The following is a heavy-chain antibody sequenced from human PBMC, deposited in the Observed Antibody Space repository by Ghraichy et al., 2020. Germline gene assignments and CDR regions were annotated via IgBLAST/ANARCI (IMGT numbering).Heavy chain of an antibody. Sequence: GESLNISCKGSGYSFTSYWIGWVRQMPGKGLEWMGIIFPGDSDTKYSPSFQGQVTISVDKSISTAYLQWSSLKASDTAMYYCASPGLVKLGDFFDMWGQGTMVTVSS. D-gene: IGHD6-19*01. CDR2: IFPGDSDT. V-gene: IGHV5-51*01. CDR1: GYSFTSYW. CDR3: ASPGLVKLGDFFDM. J-gene: IGHJ3*02.